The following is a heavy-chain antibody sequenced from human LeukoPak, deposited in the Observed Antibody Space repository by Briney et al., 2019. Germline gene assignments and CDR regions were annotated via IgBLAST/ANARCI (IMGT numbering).Heavy chain of an antibody. J-gene: IGHJ4*02. CDR1: GGSISSSTYY. Sequence: SETLSLTCTVSGGSISSSTYYWGWIRQPPGKGLEWIGNIFYSGSTHYNPSLKSRITISVDTSKNQFSLRLSSMTAADTAVYYCARPPRLPSSGSYNSPFYYFDYWGQGILVTASS. CDR3: ARPPRLPSSGSYNSPFYYFDY. CDR2: IFYSGST. V-gene: IGHV4-39*01. D-gene: IGHD3-10*01.